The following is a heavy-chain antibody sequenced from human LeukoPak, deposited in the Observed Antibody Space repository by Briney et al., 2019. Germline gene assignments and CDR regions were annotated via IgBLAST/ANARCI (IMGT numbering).Heavy chain of an antibody. J-gene: IGHJ4*02. V-gene: IGHV4-39*01. CDR2: IYYSGDT. Sequence: SETLSLTCAVSGAFIDTTSYYCAWLRQPPGKGLEWIGSIYYSGDTHYSPSLKSRLTISADTSKNQFSLQLSSVTAADTAVYYCAIDYGDYPDYWGQGTLVTVSS. CDR1: GAFIDTTSYY. D-gene: IGHD4-17*01. CDR3: AIDYGDYPDY.